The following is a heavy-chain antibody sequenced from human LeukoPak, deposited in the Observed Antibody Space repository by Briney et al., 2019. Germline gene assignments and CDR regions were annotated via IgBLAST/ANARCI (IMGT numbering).Heavy chain of an antibody. CDR1: GYSITGGSY. V-gene: IGHV4-38-2*02. D-gene: IGHD2-15*01. CDR2: IYHGGDT. J-gene: IGHJ4*02. CDR3: ARDCSDGNCYLDY. Sequence: PSQTLSLTCTVSGYSITGGSYWGWIRQPPGKGLEWIASIYHGGDTYYNPSLKSRLTISVDTSKNQFSLNLNSVTAADTAVYYCARDCSDGNCYLDYWGQGILVTVSS.